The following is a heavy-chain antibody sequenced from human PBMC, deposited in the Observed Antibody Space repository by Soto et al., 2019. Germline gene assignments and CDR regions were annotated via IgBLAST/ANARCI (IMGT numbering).Heavy chain of an antibody. J-gene: IGHJ5*02. CDR1: GFTFNHYG. D-gene: IGHD3-22*01. CDR2: IWHDGSKI. V-gene: IGHV3-33*01. Sequence: QVQLVESGGGVVQPGRSLRLSCAASGFTFNHYGMNWVRQAPGKGLEWVAGIWHDGSKIYYIDSVEGRFTISRDNSKNTVSLQMNSLRAEDTAVYYCARDEDRTGHFSWFDPWGQGTLVTVSS. CDR3: ARDEDRTGHFSWFDP.